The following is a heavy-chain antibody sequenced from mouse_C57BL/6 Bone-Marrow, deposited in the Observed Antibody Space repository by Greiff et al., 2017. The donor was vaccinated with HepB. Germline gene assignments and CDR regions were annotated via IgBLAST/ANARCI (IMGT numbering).Heavy chain of an antibody. D-gene: IGHD1-1*01. Sequence: QVQLQQSGAEFVKPGASVKLSCKASGYTFTSYWMQWVKQRPGQGLEWIGEIDPFDSYINYNQKFKGKATLTVDKSSSPAYMQLSSLTSEDSAVYYCARLASLLTWFAYWDQGTRVTVSA. V-gene: IGHV1-50*01. CDR3: ARLASLLTWFAY. CDR2: IDPFDSYI. CDR1: GYTFTSYW. J-gene: IGHJ3*01.